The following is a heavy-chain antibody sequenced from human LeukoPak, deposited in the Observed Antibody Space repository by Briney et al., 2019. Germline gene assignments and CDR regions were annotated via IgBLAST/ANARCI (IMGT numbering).Heavy chain of an antibody. CDR1: GGTISSYA. CDR3: VRGCSSTSCYPHWFDP. D-gene: IGHD2-2*01. V-gene: IGHV1-69*05. CDR2: IIPIFGTA. J-gene: IGHJ5*02. Sequence: ASVKVSCKASGGTISSYAISWVRQAPGQGLEWMGGIIPIFGTANYAQKFQGRVTITTDESTSTAYMELSSLRSEDTAVYYCVRGCSSTSCYPHWFDPWGQGTLVTVSS.